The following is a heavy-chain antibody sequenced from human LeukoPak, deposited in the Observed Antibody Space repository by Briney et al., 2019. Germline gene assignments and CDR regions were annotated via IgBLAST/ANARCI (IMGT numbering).Heavy chain of an antibody. Sequence: SVKVSFKGSGFTLINSAMQWVRQARGQRLEWVGWIVVGSGKTNYAQNFQHGVTITRDMSTGTVYLELSSLRSEDTAVYYCAADDLTRGYWGQGTLVTVSS. CDR1: GFTLINSA. V-gene: IGHV1-58*02. CDR3: AADDLTRGY. CDR2: IVVGSGKT. J-gene: IGHJ4*02.